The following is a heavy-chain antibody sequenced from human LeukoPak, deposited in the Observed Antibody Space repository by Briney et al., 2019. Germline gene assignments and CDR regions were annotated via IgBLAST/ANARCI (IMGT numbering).Heavy chain of an antibody. CDR1: GGSISNYY. CDR2: IYYSGST. D-gene: IGHD3-3*01. V-gene: IGHV4-59*12. J-gene: IGHJ5*02. Sequence: SETLSLTCTVSGGSISNYYWSWIRQPPGKGLEWIGYIYYSGSTNYNPSLKSRVTMSVDTSKNQFSLKLSSVTAADTAVYYCARGGITIFGVVKKFDPWGQGTLVTVSS. CDR3: ARGGITIFGVVKKFDP.